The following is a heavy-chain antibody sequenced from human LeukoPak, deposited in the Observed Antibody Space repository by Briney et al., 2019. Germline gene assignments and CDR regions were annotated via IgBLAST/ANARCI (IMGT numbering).Heavy chain of an antibody. CDR1: GGSFSGYH. V-gene: IGHV4-34*12. D-gene: IGHD2-15*01. J-gene: IGHJ5*02. Sequence: SETLSLTCAVYGGSFSGYHWSWIRQPPGKGLEWIGEIIHSGSTNYNPSLKSRVTISLDTSKNQFSLKLSSVTAADTAVYYCARNVPVVVAATKSGDRFDPWGQGTLVTVSS. CDR2: IIHSGST. CDR3: ARNVPVVVAATKSGDRFDP.